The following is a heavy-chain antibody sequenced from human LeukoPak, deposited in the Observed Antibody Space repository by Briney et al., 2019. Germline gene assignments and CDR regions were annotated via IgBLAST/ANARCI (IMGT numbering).Heavy chain of an antibody. V-gene: IGHV3-30*02. D-gene: IGHD6-19*01. CDR3: AKDRGPPGRNSSGWYDGSFDY. Sequence: GGSLRLSCAASGFTFSTYGMHWVRQAPGKGLEWVAFIRYDGSNKYYADSVKGRFTISRDNSKNTLYLQMNSLRAEDTAVYYCAKDRGPPGRNSSGWYDGSFDYWGQGTLVTVAS. CDR1: GFTFSTYG. CDR2: IRYDGSNK. J-gene: IGHJ4*02.